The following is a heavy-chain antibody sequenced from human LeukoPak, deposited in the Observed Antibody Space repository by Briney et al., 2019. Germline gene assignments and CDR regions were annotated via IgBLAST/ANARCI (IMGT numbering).Heavy chain of an antibody. D-gene: IGHD3-9*01. CDR1: GYSISSGYY. CDR2: IYHSGTT. V-gene: IGHV4-38-2*02. Sequence: PSETLSLTCSVSGYSISSGYYWGWIRQPPGKGLEWIGSIYHSGTTYYNPSLKSRVTISVDTSKNQFSLKLSSVTAADTAVYYCASDYYDILTGYYPVWFDPWGQGTLVTVSS. J-gene: IGHJ5*02. CDR3: ASDYYDILTGYYPVWFDP.